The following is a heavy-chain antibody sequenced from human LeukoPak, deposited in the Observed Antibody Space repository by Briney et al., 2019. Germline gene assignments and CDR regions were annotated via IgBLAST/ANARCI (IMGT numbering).Heavy chain of an antibody. V-gene: IGHV4-59*01. CDR1: GGSISSYY. Sequence: SETLSLTCTVSGGSISSYYWSWIRQPPGKGLEWIGYIYYSGTTNYKPSLKSRVTISVDTSKNQFSLKLSSVTAADTAVYYCARAWYDSSGYYYTFDYWGQGTLVTVSS. D-gene: IGHD3-22*01. J-gene: IGHJ4*02. CDR2: IYYSGTT. CDR3: ARAWYDSSGYYYTFDY.